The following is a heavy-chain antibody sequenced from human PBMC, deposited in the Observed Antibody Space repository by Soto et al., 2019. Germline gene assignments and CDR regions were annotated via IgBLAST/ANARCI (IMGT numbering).Heavy chain of an antibody. CDR1: GFTFSSYA. CDR3: AFNSGSGSYYFDY. J-gene: IGHJ4*02. CDR2: ISGGGETT. Sequence: EVQLLESGGGLVQPGGSLRLSCAASGFTFSSYAMWWVRQAPGKGLECVSAISGGGETTYYADSVKGRFTISRDNSKNTLCLQRNSLRAEDTAVYYCAFNSGSGSYYFDYWGPGTLVTVSS. D-gene: IGHD3-10*01. V-gene: IGHV3-23*01.